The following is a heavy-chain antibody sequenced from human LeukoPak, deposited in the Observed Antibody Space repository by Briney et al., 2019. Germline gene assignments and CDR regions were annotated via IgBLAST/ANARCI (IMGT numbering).Heavy chain of an antibody. D-gene: IGHD3-3*01. V-gene: IGHV3-15*01. CDR2: IKSKTDGGTT. CDR1: GFTFSNAW. CDR3: TTELADFWSGYYPFDY. Sequence: GGSLRLSCAASGFTFSNAWMSWVRQAPGKGLEWVGRIKSKTDGGTTDYAAPVKGRFTISRGDSKNTLYLQMNSLKTEDTAVYYCTTELADFWSGYYPFDYWGQGTLVTVSS. J-gene: IGHJ4*02.